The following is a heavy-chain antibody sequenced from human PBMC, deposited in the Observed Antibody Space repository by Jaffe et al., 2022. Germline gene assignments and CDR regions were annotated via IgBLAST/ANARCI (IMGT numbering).Heavy chain of an antibody. CDR1: GFPFSAYF. Sequence: QVQLLQSGAELKKPGASVKLSCKASGFPFSAYFLHWVRQAPGQGLEWVGRINPNTGATNYGQRFQANVILTRDASSSTVYIELSGLRSDDTAMFYCARVAGARSEDSNLYYFDLWGQGTLVTVSS. CDR2: INPNTGAT. CDR3: ARVAGARSEDSNLYYFDL. D-gene: IGHD6-6*01. J-gene: IGHJ4*02. V-gene: IGHV1-2*06.